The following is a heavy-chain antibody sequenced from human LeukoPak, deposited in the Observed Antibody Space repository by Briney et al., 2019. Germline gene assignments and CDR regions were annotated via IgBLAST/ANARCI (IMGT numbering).Heavy chain of an antibody. CDR3: AGGGILSGSWSFDY. V-gene: IGHV4-59*01. CDR1: GGSISSYY. D-gene: IGHD1-26*01. CDR2: IYYSGST. Sequence: SETLSLTCTVSGGSISSYYWSWIRQPPGKGLEWIGYIYYSGSTNYNPSLKSRVTISVDTSKNQFSLKLSSVTAADMAVYYCAGGGILSGSWSFDYWGQGTLVTVSS. J-gene: IGHJ4*02.